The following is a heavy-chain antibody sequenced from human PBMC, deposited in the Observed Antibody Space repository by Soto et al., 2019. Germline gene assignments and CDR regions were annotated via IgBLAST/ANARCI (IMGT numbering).Heavy chain of an antibody. Sequence: LRLSCAASGFTFSSYGMHWVRQAPGKGLEWVALISYDGGNEYYADSVKGRFTISRDNFKNTQYLQMNSLRAEDTAVYYCTKDGSSVIPAAHPRRYGMDVWGQGTTVTVSS. CDR3: TKDGSSVIPAAHPRRYGMDV. CDR2: ISYDGGNE. CDR1: GFTFSSYG. V-gene: IGHV3-30*18. J-gene: IGHJ6*02. D-gene: IGHD2-2*01.